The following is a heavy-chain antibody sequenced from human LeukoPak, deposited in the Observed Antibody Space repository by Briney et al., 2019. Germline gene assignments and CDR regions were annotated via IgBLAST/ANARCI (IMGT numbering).Heavy chain of an antibody. CDR2: INHSGST. CDR1: GGSFSGYY. CDR3: ARLRYQRDY. Sequence: SETLSLTCAVYGGSFSGYYWSWIRQPPRKGLEWIGEINHSGSTNYNPSLKSRVTISVDTSKNQFSLKLSSVTAADTAVYYCARLRYQRDYWGQGTLVTVSS. V-gene: IGHV4-34*01. J-gene: IGHJ4*02. D-gene: IGHD1-14*01.